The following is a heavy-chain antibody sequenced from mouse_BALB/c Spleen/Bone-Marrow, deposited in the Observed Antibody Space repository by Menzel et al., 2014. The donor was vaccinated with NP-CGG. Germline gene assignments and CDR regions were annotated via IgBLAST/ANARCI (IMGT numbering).Heavy chain of an antibody. Sequence: EVKLVESGGGLAKPGGSLKLSCAASGFTFSGYAMSWVRQTPEKRLEWVASISSGGTTYYPDSVKGRFTISRDNARNILYLQMSSLRSEDTAMYYCAGITTVDYWGQGTSVTVSS. J-gene: IGHJ4*01. CDR1: GFTFSGYA. V-gene: IGHV5-6-5*01. CDR2: ISSGGTT. D-gene: IGHD1-1*01. CDR3: AGITTVDY.